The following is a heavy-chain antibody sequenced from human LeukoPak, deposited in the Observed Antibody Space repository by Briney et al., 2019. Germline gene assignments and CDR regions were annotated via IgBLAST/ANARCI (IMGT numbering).Heavy chain of an antibody. V-gene: IGHV4-39*01. CDR2: IYYSGST. CDR1: GGPISSSSYY. J-gene: IGHJ4*02. Sequence: SETLSLTCTVSGGPISSSSYYWGWIRQPPGKGLEWIGSIYYSGSTYYNPSLKSRVTISVDTSKNQFSLKLSSVTAADTAVYYCARARGQQLVTWGQGTLVTVSS. D-gene: IGHD6-13*01. CDR3: ARARGQQLVT.